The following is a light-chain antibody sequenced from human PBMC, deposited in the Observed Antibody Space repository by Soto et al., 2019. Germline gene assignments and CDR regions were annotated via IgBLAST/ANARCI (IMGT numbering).Light chain of an antibody. Sequence: QSALTQPASVSGSPGQSITISCTGSSSDVGDYNYVSWYQQNPGKAPRLLIYDVSNRPSGVSARFSGSKSGNTASLTISGLQAEDEADYYCASYTTSDSLRVLFGGGTKVTVL. CDR3: ASYTTSDSLRVL. CDR2: DVS. CDR1: SSDVGDYNY. J-gene: IGLJ2*01. V-gene: IGLV2-14*01.